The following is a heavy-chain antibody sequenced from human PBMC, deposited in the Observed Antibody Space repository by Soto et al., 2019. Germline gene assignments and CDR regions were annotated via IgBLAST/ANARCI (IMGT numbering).Heavy chain of an antibody. Sequence: SLSFTCSVSGGSIISGGFYWIWLRQHPGKGLEWIGYIYYIGSTYYNPSLKSRFTISVDTSKNQFSLKLSSLTAAATAVYYCARRGYQLLRDPLDYWGQGTLVTVSS. CDR3: ARRGYQLLRDPLDY. J-gene: IGHJ4*02. D-gene: IGHD2-2*01. CDR2: IYYIGST. CDR1: GGSIISGGFY. V-gene: IGHV4-31*03.